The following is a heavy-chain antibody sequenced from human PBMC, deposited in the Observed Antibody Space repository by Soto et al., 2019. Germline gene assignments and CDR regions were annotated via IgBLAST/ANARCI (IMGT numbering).Heavy chain of an antibody. CDR2: IYYSGST. Sequence: PSDTLSITCAVSGGSISSYNWSWIRQPPGKGLEWIGYIYYSGSTNYNPSLKSRVTISVDTSKNQFSLKLSSVTAADTAVYYCASSGVQLWSHNWFDPWGQGTLVTVSS. V-gene: IGHV4-59*07. D-gene: IGHD5-18*01. CDR1: GGSISSYN. CDR3: ASSGVQLWSHNWFDP. J-gene: IGHJ5*02.